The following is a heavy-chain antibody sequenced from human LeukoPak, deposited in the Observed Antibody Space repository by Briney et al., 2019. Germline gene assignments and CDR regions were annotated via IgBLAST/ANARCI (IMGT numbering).Heavy chain of an antibody. CDR3: ARDRGVSGFDY. Sequence: SETLSLTCAVYGGSFSGYYWSWIRQPPGKGLEWIGEINHSGSTNYNPSLKSRVTISVDTSKNQFSLKLSSVTAADTAFYYCARDRGVSGFDYWGQGTLVTVSS. J-gene: IGHJ4*02. CDR1: GGSFSGYY. V-gene: IGHV4-34*01. D-gene: IGHD6-13*01. CDR2: INHSGST.